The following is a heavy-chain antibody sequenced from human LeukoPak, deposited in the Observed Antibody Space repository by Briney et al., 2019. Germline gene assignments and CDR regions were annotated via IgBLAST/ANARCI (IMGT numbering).Heavy chain of an antibody. CDR2: ISSSSSYI. D-gene: IGHD6-19*01. CDR1: GFTFSSYS. V-gene: IGHV3-21*01. Sequence: PGGFLRLSCAASGFTFSSYSMNWVRQAPGKGLEWVSSISSSSSYIYYADSVKGRFTISRDNAKNSLYLQMNSLRAEDTAVYYCARGRAYSSGPSDYWGQGTLVTVSS. J-gene: IGHJ4*02. CDR3: ARGRAYSSGPSDY.